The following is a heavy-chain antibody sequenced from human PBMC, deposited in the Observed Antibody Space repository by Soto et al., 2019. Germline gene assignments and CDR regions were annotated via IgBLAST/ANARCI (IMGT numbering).Heavy chain of an antibody. D-gene: IGHD4-17*01. V-gene: IGHV3-64D*08. CDR1: GFTFSSYA. J-gene: IGHJ4*01. CDR2: INNNGDST. CDR3: VRRMTISEVDQYYIDD. Sequence: GGSLRLSCSASGFTFSSYAMYWVRQAPGKGLEYVSSINNNGDSTYYAGPVKGRFTISRDNSRNTLYIQMNRLRTEDTALYYCVRRMTISEVDQYYIDDWGQGTLVTVSS.